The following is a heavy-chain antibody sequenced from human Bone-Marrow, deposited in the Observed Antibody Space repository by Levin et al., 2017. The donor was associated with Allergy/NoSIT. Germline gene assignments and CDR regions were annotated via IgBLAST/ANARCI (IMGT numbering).Heavy chain of an antibody. Sequence: GGSLRLSCAASGFTFSDHYMDWVRQAPGKGLEWVGRTRNKVNTYSTEYAASVKGRFTVFRDDSKNTLHLQMNSLKTEDTAVYYCVRNLDCGVGNCHKYMDVWGKGTTVTVSS. J-gene: IGHJ6*03. CDR1: GFTFSDHY. D-gene: IGHD2-15*01. V-gene: IGHV3-72*01. CDR2: TRNKVNTYST. CDR3: VRNLDCGVGNCHKYMDV.